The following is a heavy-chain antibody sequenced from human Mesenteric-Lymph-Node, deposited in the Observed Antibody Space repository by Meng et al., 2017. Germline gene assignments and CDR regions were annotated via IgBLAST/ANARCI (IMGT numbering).Heavy chain of an antibody. Sequence: SETLSLTCTVSGGSISSSSYYWGWIRQPPGKGLEWIGSIYYSGSTYYNPSLKSRVTISVDTSKNQFSLKLSSVTAADTAVYYCAREVVGGLFFWDYWGQGTLVTVSS. CDR2: IYYSGST. CDR3: AREVVGGLFFWDY. J-gene: IGHJ4*02. CDR1: GGSISSSSYY. V-gene: IGHV4-39*07. D-gene: IGHD1-26*01.